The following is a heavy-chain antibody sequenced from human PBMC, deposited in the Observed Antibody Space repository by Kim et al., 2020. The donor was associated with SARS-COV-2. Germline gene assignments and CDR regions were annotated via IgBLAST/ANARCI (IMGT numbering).Heavy chain of an antibody. CDR2: T. Sequence: TYYPESVKGRFTMSRENAKNSLYLQMNSLRAGDTALYFCARARGEAVFDSWGQGTLVIVSS. V-gene: IGHV3-13*01. CDR3: ARARGEAVFDS. J-gene: IGHJ4*02. D-gene: IGHD3-10*01.